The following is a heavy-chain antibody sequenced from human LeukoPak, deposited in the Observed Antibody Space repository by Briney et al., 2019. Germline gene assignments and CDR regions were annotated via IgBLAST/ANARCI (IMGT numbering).Heavy chain of an antibody. Sequence: PGGSLRLSCAASGFTFSNYAMSWVRQAPGKGLEWVSGISGSGGSTKYADSVKGRFTISRDNSKNTLYLQMNSLRAEDTAVYYCAKDFNSGSYPPYCFDYWGQGTLVTVSS. D-gene: IGHD1-26*01. CDR3: AKDFNSGSYPPYCFDY. J-gene: IGHJ4*02. CDR2: ISGSGGST. V-gene: IGHV3-23*01. CDR1: GFTFSNYA.